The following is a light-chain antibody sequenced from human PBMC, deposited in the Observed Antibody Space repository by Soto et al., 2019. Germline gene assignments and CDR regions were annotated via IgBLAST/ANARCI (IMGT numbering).Light chain of an antibody. CDR3: QQRSNWIT. Sequence: EIVLTQSPATLSVSPGDTASLSCRASQTVGTYLAWYQQKPGQAPRLLIYGASNRATGIPDRFSGSGSGTDFTLTISSLEPEDFAIYYCQQRSNWITFGQGTRLEIK. J-gene: IGKJ5*01. CDR2: GAS. CDR1: QTVGTY. V-gene: IGKV3-11*01.